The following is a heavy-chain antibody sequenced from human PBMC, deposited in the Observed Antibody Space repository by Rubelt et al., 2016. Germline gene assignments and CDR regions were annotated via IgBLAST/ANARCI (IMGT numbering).Heavy chain of an antibody. CDR2: IYHSGST. D-gene: IGHD4-17*01. Sequence: QVQLQESGPGLVKPSGTLSLTCAVSGGSISSSNWWSWVRQPPGKGLEWIGEIYHSGSTNYNPSLKSRVTISVDPSKSQFSLKLSSVAAADTAVYYCARVHYGAYQIYWYFDLWGRGTLVTVSS. CDR3: ARVHYGAYQIYWYFDL. V-gene: IGHV4-4*02. CDR1: GGSISSSNW. J-gene: IGHJ2*01.